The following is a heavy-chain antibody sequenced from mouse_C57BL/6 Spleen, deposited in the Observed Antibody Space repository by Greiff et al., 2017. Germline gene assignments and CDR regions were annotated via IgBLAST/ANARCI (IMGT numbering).Heavy chain of an antibody. CDR3: ARSLIYDGYYYAMDY. D-gene: IGHD2-3*01. V-gene: IGHV5-17*01. CDR2: ISSGSSTI. J-gene: IGHJ4*01. CDR1: GFTFSDYG. Sequence: EVQGVESGGGLVKPGGSLKLSCAASGFTFSDYGMHWVRQAPEKGLEWVAYISSGSSTIYYADTVKGRFTISRDNAKNTLFLQMTSLRSEDTAMYYCARSLIYDGYYYAMDYWGQGTSVTVSS.